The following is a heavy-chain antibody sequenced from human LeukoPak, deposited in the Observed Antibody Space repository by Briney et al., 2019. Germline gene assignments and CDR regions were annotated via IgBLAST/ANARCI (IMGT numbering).Heavy chain of an antibody. CDR1: GFSLSTSGMG. Sequence: SGPTLVNPTHTLTLTCTFSGFSLSTSGMGVGWIGQPPGKALEWHALIYWNEDKRYSPSLKSRLTITKDTSKNQVVLIMNNMDPADTATYYCARSLDPYCSGGDCYSDFDHWGQGTLVTVSS. CDR3: ARSLDPYCSGGDCYSDFDH. CDR2: IYWNEDK. J-gene: IGHJ4*02. D-gene: IGHD2-21*01. V-gene: IGHV2-5*01.